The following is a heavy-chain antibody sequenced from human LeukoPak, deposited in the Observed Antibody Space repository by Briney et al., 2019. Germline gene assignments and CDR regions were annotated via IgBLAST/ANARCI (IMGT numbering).Heavy chain of an antibody. CDR2: IYSSGST. D-gene: IGHD2-21*01. J-gene: IGHJ4*02. CDR3: ARHSTRGGDFDY. V-gene: IGHV4-59*08. Sequence: PWETLSLTCTVSGGSISSFFWSWIRQPPGKGLEWIGYIYSSGSTNYNPSLKSRVTISVDTSKNQFSLKLSSVTAADTAMYYCARHSTRGGDFDYWGQGTLVTVSS. CDR1: GGSISSFF.